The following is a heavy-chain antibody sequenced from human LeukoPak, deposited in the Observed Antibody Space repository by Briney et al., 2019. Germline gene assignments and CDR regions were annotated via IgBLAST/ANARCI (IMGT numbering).Heavy chain of an antibody. V-gene: IGHV3-23*01. CDR3: ARDGVITGTTSDY. CDR2: IVSSGDST. J-gene: IGHJ4*02. Sequence: PGGSLRLSCAASGFTFSSYAMSWVRQAPGKGLEWVSAIVSSGDSTYYADSVKGRFTISRDNSKNTLYLQMNSLRAEDTAVYYCARDGVITGTTSDYWGQGTLVTVSS. D-gene: IGHD1-20*01. CDR1: GFTFSSYA.